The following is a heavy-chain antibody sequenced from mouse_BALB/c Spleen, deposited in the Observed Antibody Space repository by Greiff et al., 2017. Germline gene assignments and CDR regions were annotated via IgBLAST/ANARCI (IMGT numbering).Heavy chain of an antibody. CDR2: IWAGGST. CDR3: ANYGRRGYYAMDY. J-gene: IGHJ4*01. D-gene: IGHD1-1*01. CDR1: GFSLTSYG. V-gene: IGHV2-9*02. Sequence: QVQLQQSGPGLVAPSQSLSITCTVSGFSLTSYGVHWVRQPPGKGLEWLGVIWAGGSTNYNSALMSRLSISKDNSKSQVFLKMNSLQTDDTAMYYCANYGRRGYYAMDYWGQGTSVTVSS.